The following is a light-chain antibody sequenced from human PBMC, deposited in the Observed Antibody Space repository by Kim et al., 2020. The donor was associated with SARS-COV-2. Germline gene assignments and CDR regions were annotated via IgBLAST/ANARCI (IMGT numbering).Light chain of an antibody. CDR3: QQYNFYYT. CDR1: ESINSR. CDR2: TAS. Sequence: DIQMTQSPSTLSASVGDRVTITCRASESINSRLAWYQQKPGKAPKLLIYTASNLESGVSSRFSGSGSGTEFSLTISSLQPDDFAIYYCQQYNFYYTFGQGTKLEI. V-gene: IGKV1-5*03. J-gene: IGKJ2*01.